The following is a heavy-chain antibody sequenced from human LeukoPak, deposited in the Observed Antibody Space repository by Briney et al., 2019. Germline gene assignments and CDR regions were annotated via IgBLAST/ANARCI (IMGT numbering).Heavy chain of an antibody. CDR1: GYTFTSYA. D-gene: IGHD5-18*01. J-gene: IGHJ4*02. CDR3: AREPINGYSYGV. CDR2: INAGNGNT. V-gene: IGHV1-3*01. Sequence: ASVKVSCKASGYTFTSYAMHWVRQAPGQRLEWMGWINAGNGNTKYSQKFQGRVTITRDTSASTAYMELSSLRSEDTAVYYCAREPINGYSYGVWGQGTLVTVFS.